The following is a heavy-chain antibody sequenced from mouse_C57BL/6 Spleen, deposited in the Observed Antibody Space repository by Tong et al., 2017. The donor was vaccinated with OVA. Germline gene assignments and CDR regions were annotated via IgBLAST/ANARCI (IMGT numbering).Heavy chain of an antibody. CDR3: ARDYGSTFAY. Sequence: VQLQESGAELARPGASVKMSCKASGYTFTSYTMHWLKQRPGQGLEWIGYINPSSGYTKYNQKFNDKATLTADKSSSTAYMQLSSLTSEDSAVYYCARDYGSTFAYWGQGTLVTVSA. D-gene: IGHD1-1*01. J-gene: IGHJ3*01. V-gene: IGHV1-4*01. CDR2: INPSSGYT. CDR1: GYTFTSYT.